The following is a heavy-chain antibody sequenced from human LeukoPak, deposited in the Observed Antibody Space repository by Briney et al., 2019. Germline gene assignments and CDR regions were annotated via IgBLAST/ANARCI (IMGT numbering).Heavy chain of an antibody. J-gene: IGHJ6*02. CDR3: AKGPRIADRPVFYYYFYGMDV. V-gene: IGHV3-30*18. D-gene: IGHD6-6*01. CDR1: GFSFSSYC. Sequence: GGSLRLSCAASGFSFSSYCMHWVRQAPGKGLEWVAVISHDGSNKYRADSVKGRFTISRDNSQNTLHLQMSSLTPEDTAVYYCAKGPRIADRPVFYYYFYGMDVWGQGTTVTVSS. CDR2: ISHDGSNK.